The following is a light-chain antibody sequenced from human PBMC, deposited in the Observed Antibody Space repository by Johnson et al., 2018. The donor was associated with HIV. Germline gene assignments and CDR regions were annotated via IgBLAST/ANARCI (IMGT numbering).Light chain of an antibody. CDR3: GTWDSGLGAVYV. J-gene: IGLJ1*01. Sequence: VLTQPPSVSAAPGQTVTISCSGSSSNIGNNYVSWYQQLPGTVPKLLIYYNHKRPSGIPDRFSGSKSGTSATLGITGLQTGGEADYYCGTWDSGLGAVYVFGPGTKVTVL. CDR2: YNH. CDR1: SSNIGNNY. V-gene: IGLV1-51*01.